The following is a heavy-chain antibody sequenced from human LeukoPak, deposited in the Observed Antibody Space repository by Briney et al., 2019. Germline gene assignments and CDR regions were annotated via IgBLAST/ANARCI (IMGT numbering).Heavy chain of an antibody. V-gene: IGHV4-39*07. J-gene: IGHJ3*02. D-gene: IGHD2-2*01. CDR2: IYSSGST. Sequence: SETLSLTCNVSGVSISSSSYYWGWIRQPPGKGLEWIGSIYSSGSTYYNPSLKSRVTISVDRSRNQFSLNLNSVTAADTAVYYCARYGLLGLSEINAFDIWGQGTMVTVSS. CDR1: GVSISSSSYY. CDR3: ARYGLLGLSEINAFDI.